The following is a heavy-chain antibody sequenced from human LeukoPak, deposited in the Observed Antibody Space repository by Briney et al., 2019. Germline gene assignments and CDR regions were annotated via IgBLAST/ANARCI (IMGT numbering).Heavy chain of an antibody. CDR2: IVVGSGNT. J-gene: IGHJ4*02. V-gene: IGHV1-58*01. Sequence: SVKVSCKASGFTFTSSAVQWVRQARGQRLEWIGWIVVGSGNTNYAQKFQERVTITRDMSTSTAYMELSSLRSEDTAMYYCAADLGLDSSGYYFDYWGQGTLVTVSS. CDR3: AADLGLDSSGYYFDY. CDR1: GFTFTSSA. D-gene: IGHD3-22*01.